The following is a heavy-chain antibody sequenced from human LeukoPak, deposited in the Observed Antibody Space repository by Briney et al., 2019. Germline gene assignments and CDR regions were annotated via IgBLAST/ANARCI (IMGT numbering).Heavy chain of an antibody. D-gene: IGHD3-3*01. CDR2: ISWNSGSI. CDR1: GFTFDDYA. V-gene: IGHV3-9*01. Sequence: GGSLRLSCAASGFTFDDYAMHWVRQAPGKGLEWVSGISWNSGSIGYADSVKGRFTISRDNAKNSLYLQMNSLRAEDTALYYCARRSPNYYMDVWGKGTTVTVSS. J-gene: IGHJ6*03. CDR3: ARRSPNYYMDV.